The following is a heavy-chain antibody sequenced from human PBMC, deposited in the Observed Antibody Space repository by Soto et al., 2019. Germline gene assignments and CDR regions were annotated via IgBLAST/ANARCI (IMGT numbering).Heavy chain of an antibody. CDR2: IYYSGST. CDR1: GGSISSGDYY. J-gene: IGHJ6*02. V-gene: IGHV4-30-4*01. CDR3: SGGDLGYCSGGSCLGHYYYGMDV. D-gene: IGHD2-15*01. Sequence: QVQLQESGPGLVKPSQTLSLTCTVSGGSISSGDYYWSWIRQPPGKGLEWIGYIYYSGSTYYNPSLKSRVTISVDTSKNQFSLKLSSVTAADTAVYYCSGGDLGYCSGGSCLGHYYYGMDVWGQGTTVTVSS.